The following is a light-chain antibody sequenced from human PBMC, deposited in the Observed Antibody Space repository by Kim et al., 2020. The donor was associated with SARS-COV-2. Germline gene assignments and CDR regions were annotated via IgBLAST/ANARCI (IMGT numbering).Light chain of an antibody. V-gene: IGKV3-11*01. Sequence: SLSPGERASRSGRASQSVRTYLAWYQQKPGQAPRLLIYDASNRATGIPARFSGSGSGTDFTLTISSLEPEDFAVYYCQQRGNWPTFGQGTRLEIK. CDR2: DAS. CDR3: QQRGNWPT. J-gene: IGKJ5*01. CDR1: QSVRTY.